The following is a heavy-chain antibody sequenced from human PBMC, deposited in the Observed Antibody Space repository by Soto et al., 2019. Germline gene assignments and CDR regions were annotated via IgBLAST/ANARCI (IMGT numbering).Heavy chain of an antibody. CDR1: GGSISSGDYY. Sequence: SETLSLTCTVSGGSISSGDYYWSWIRQPPGKGLEWIGYIYYSGSTYYNPSLKSRVTISVDTSKNQFSLKLSSVTAADTAVYYFARGSYYYDSSGYYHYWGQGPLVTVSS. J-gene: IGHJ4*02. D-gene: IGHD3-22*01. V-gene: IGHV4-30-4*01. CDR3: ARGSYYYDSSGYYHY. CDR2: IYYSGST.